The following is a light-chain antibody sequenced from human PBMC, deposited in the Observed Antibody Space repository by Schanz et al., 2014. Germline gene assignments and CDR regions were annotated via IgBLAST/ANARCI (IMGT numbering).Light chain of an antibody. CDR2: GNS. Sequence: QSVLTQPPSVSGAPGQRVTISCTGSSSNIGAGHDVHWYQQLPGTAPKLLIYGNSNRPSGVPDRFSGSKSGTSASLAISGLQSDDEADYYCSTWDDILNGQGVFGGGTKLTVL. J-gene: IGLJ3*02. CDR3: STWDDILNGQGV. CDR1: SSNIGAGHD. V-gene: IGLV1-40*01.